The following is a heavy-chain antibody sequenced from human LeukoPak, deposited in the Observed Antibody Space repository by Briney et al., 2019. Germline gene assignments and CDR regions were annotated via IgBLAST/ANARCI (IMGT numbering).Heavy chain of an antibody. CDR3: AKGYNWNYGD. CDR1: GFTFSSYA. V-gene: IGHV3-23*01. J-gene: IGHJ4*02. D-gene: IGHD1-7*01. Sequence: GGSLRLSCAASGFTFSSYAMSWVRQAPGKGLEWVSAISGSGAGTFYADFLKGRFTIFRDNSKNTLYLQMNSLRAEDTAVYYCAKGYNWNYGDWGQGTLVTVSS. CDR2: ISGSGAGT.